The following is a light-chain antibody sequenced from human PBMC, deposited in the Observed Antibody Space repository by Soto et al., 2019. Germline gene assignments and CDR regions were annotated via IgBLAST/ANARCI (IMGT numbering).Light chain of an antibody. CDR2: EVN. J-gene: IGLJ1*01. CDR3: TSYAGGNNV. Sequence: QSALTQPPSASGSPGQSVTLSCTGTSSDVGGYNYCSWYQQHPGKVPKLMIYEVNKRPSGVPDRFSGSKSGNTASLTVSGLQAEDEADYYCTSYAGGNNVFGTGTKLTVL. V-gene: IGLV2-8*01. CDR1: SSDVGGYNY.